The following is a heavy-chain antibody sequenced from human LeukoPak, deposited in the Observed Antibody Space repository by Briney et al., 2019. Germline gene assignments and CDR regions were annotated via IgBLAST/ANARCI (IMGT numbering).Heavy chain of an antibody. Sequence: GGSLRLSCAASGFTFSSYSMNWVRQAPGKGLEWVSSISSSSSYIYYADSVKGRFTISRDNAKTSLYLQMNSLRAEDTAVYYCARIMGGYYGSGSYYPPPFFDYWGQGTLVTVSS. CDR1: GFTFSSYS. V-gene: IGHV3-21*01. CDR2: ISSSSSYI. D-gene: IGHD3-10*01. J-gene: IGHJ4*02. CDR3: ARIMGGYYGSGSYYPPPFFDY.